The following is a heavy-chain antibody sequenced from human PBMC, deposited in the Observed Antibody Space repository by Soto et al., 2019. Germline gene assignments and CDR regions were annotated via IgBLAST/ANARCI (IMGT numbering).Heavy chain of an antibody. CDR2: IIPLLGMT. Sequence: QVQLVQSGAEVKKPGSSVKVSCHASGDTFSTHTITWVRQAPGQGLEWVGRIIPLLGMTDYAQKFQGRVVISADKSTNAAYLVLRRLRPEDTALYYCARDQYCSVSTCFGYPDVWGTWTSVTVSS. CDR3: ARDQYCSVSTCFGYPDV. J-gene: IGHJ6*03. D-gene: IGHD3-22*01. CDR1: GDTFSTHT. V-gene: IGHV1-69*08.